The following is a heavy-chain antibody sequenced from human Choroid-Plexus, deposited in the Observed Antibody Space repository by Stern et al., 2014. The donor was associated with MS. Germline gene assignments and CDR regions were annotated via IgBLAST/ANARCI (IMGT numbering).Heavy chain of an antibody. Sequence: VHLVESGGGVVQPGRPLRLSCVASGFTFGSCAMHWVRQAPGQGLEWVAGVSYDGSNKYYADSGKGRFTISRDNSQNTLYMQMSSLRPEDTAVYYCAKDRQYLTYFFDHWGQGSLVTVSS. J-gene: IGHJ5*02. V-gene: IGHV3-30*18. CDR1: GFTFGSCA. CDR2: VSYDGSNK. CDR3: AKDRQYLTYFFDH. D-gene: IGHD2/OR15-2a*01.